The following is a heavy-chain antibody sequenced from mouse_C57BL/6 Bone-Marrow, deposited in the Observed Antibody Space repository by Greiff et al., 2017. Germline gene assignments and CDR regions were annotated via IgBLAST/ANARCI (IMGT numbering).Heavy chain of an antibody. Sequence: EVQRVESGGGLVKPGGSLKLSCAASGFTFSSYAMPWVRQTPEKRLEWVATISDGGSYTYYPDNVKGRSTISRDNAKNNLYLQMSHLKSEDTAMXYCARVYYYAMDYWGQGTSVTVSS. CDR1: GFTFSSYA. CDR3: ARVYYYAMDY. J-gene: IGHJ4*01. V-gene: IGHV5-4*01. CDR2: ISDGGSYT.